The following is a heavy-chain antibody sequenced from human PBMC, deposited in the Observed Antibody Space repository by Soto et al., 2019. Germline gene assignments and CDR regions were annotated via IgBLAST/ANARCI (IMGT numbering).Heavy chain of an antibody. CDR2: TSYDGSNK. CDR3: TRWGTTGGLEV. V-gene: IGHV3-30*19. CDR1: GFTFRSYV. J-gene: IGHJ4*01. D-gene: IGHD3-16*01. Sequence: QVHLVESGGGVVQPGTSLRLSCVGSGFTFRSYVIHWVRQAPGKGLEWVALTSYDGSNKYYDDSVRGRFTISRDNSRNTVDLQMDSLRLEDTALYYCTRWGTTGGLEVWGHGTLVSVSS.